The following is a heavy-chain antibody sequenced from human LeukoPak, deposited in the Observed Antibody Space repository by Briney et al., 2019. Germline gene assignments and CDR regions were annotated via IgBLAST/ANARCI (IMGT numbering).Heavy chain of an antibody. V-gene: IGHV1-18*01. CDR2: ISAYNGNT. J-gene: IGHJ6*03. Sequence: ASVKVSCKASGGTFSSYAISWVRQAPGQGLEWMGWISAYNGNTNYAQKLQGRVTMTTDTSTSTAYMELRSLRSDDTAVYYCAREYYDFWSGLLYYMDVWGKGTTVTVSS. D-gene: IGHD3-3*01. CDR3: AREYYDFWSGLLYYMDV. CDR1: GGTFSSYA.